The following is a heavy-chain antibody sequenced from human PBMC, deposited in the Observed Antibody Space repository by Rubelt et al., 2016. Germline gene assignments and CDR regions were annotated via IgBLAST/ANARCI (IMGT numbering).Heavy chain of an antibody. CDR3: VRTKQQYSYGSEDY. V-gene: IGHV4-39*01. Sequence: QLQLQESGPGLVKPSETLSLTCTVSGGSISSSSYYWGWIRQPPGKGLEWIGSIYYSGSTYYNPSLKSRVTISVDTSKNQFSRKLSSVTAADTAIYYCVRTKQQYSYGSEDYWGQGTLVTVSS. CDR1: GGSISSSSYY. CDR2: IYYSGST. J-gene: IGHJ4*02. D-gene: IGHD5-18*01.